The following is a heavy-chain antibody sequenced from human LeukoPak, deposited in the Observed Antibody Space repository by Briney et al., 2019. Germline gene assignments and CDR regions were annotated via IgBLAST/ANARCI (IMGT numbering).Heavy chain of an antibody. Sequence: PGGSLKLSCSAPGLPVSNKYFTWVRQAPGKGVGGVSLIYGGGRTTYADSVKGRFTISRDNFKNTLYLQMNSLRAEDTAFYYCASYEHDVSNWYFDLWGRGTLVTVSS. V-gene: IGHV3-53*01. CDR1: GLPVSNKY. CDR3: ASYEHDVSNWYFDL. J-gene: IGHJ2*01. D-gene: IGHD3-3*02. CDR2: IYGGGRT.